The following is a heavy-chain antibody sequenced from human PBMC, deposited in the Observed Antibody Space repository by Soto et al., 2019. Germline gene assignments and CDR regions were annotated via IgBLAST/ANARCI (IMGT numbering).Heavy chain of an antibody. Sequence: ASVKVSCKVSGYTLTELSMHWVRQAPGKGLEWMGGFDPEDGETIYAQKFQGRVTMTEDTSTDTAYMELSSLRSEDTAVYYCATRLYCTNGVCYTWNWFDPWGQGTPVTVSS. CDR1: GYTLTELS. D-gene: IGHD2-8*01. V-gene: IGHV1-24*01. CDR2: FDPEDGET. J-gene: IGHJ5*02. CDR3: ATRLYCTNGVCYTWNWFDP.